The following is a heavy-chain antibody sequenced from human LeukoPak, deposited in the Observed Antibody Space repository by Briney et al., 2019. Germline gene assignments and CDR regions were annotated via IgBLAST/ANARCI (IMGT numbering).Heavy chain of an antibody. D-gene: IGHD6-6*01. Sequence: PGESLKFSCKTSGYIFTNSWIGWVRQEPGKGLEWMGIIYPGDSDTRYSPSFQGQVTISADKSITTAYLQWSSLEASDTAMYYCARQGVGSSSWGYWGQGTLVTVSS. V-gene: IGHV5-51*01. CDR2: IYPGDSDT. CDR1: GYIFTNSW. CDR3: ARQGVGSSSWGY. J-gene: IGHJ4*02.